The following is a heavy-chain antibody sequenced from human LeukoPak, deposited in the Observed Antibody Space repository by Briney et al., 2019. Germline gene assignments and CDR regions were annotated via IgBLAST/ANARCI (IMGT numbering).Heavy chain of an antibody. CDR3: AGSSWYGAIDY. CDR2: ISSSSSYI. CDR1: GFTFSNAW. V-gene: IGHV3-21*01. J-gene: IGHJ4*02. D-gene: IGHD6-13*01. Sequence: GGSLRLSCAASGFTFSNAWMSWVRQAPGKGLEWVSSISSSSSYIYYADSVKGRFTISRDNAKNSLYLQMNSLIAEDTAVYYCAGSSWYGAIDYWGQGTLVTVSS.